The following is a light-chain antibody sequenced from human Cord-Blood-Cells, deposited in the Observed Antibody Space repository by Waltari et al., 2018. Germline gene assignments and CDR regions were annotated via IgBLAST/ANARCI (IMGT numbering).Light chain of an antibody. V-gene: IGKV1-5*01. J-gene: IGKJ4*01. CDR1: QSISSW. CDR3: QQYNSYSPT. Sequence: DIQMIQSPSTLSASVGDRVTITCRASQSISSWLAWYQQKPEKAPKLLIYDASSLESGVPSRFSGSGSGTEFTLTISSLQPDDFATYYCQQYNSYSPTFGGGTKVEIK. CDR2: DAS.